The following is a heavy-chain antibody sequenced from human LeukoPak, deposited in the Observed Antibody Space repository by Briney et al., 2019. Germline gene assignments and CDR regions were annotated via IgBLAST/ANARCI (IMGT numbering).Heavy chain of an antibody. J-gene: IGHJ4*02. D-gene: IGHD4-17*01. Sequence: SETLSLTCTVSGGSVSSGSYYWSWIRQPPGKGLEWIGYIYYSGSTNYNPSLKSRVTISVDTSKNQFSLKLSSVTAADTAVYYCARADYGDYGEYYFDYWGQGTLATVSS. CDR2: IYYSGST. V-gene: IGHV4-61*01. CDR1: GGSVSSGSYY. CDR3: ARADYGDYGEYYFDY.